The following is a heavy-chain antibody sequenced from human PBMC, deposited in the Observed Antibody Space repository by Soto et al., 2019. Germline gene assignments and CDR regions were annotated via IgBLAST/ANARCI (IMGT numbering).Heavy chain of an antibody. CDR3: AKHDGSGVDY. V-gene: IGHV3-30*18. J-gene: IGHJ4*02. CDR2: ISYDGSNK. Sequence: QVQLVESGGGVVQPGRSLRLSCAASGFTFSSYGMHWVRQAPGKGLEWVAVISYDGSNKYYADSVKGRFTISRDNSKNTLYLQMTSLRAEDTAVYYCAKHDGSGVDYWGQGTLVTVSS. D-gene: IGHD3-10*01. CDR1: GFTFSSYG.